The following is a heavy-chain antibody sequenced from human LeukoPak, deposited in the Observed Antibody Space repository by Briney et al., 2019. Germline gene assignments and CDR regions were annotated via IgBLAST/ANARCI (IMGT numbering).Heavy chain of an antibody. J-gene: IGHJ5*02. Sequence: PSETLSLTCTVSGGSVTAYYWSWIRQPPGKGLEWIGYIYYSGSTNYNPSLKSRVTISVDTSKNQFSLKLSSVTAADTAVYYCARGASEPGSGWYAPNWFDPWGQGTLVTVSS. CDR2: IYYSGST. CDR1: GGSVTAYY. CDR3: ARGASEPGSGWYAPNWFDP. V-gene: IGHV4-59*02. D-gene: IGHD6-19*01.